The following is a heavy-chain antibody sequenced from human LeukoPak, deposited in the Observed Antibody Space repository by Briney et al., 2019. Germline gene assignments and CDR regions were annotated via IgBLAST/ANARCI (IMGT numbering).Heavy chain of an antibody. Sequence: GESLKISCKGSGYSFTSYWIGWVRQMPGKGLEWMGIIYPGDSDTRYSPSFQGQVTISADKSISTAYLQWSSLKASDTAMYYCARTYYYDSSGYYYWYSDLWGRGTLVTVSS. CDR3: ARTYYYDSSGYYYWYSDL. CDR2: IYPGDSDT. J-gene: IGHJ2*01. D-gene: IGHD3-22*01. V-gene: IGHV5-51*01. CDR1: GYSFTSYW.